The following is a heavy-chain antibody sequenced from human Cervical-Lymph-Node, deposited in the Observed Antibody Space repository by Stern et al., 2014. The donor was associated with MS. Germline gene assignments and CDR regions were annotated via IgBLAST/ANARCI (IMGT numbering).Heavy chain of an antibody. CDR2: TSYDGTNK. V-gene: IGHV3-30-3*01. CDR1: GFTFRSYS. CDR3: ARDPSRFGDNGYLDY. J-gene: IGHJ4*02. D-gene: IGHD3-10*01. Sequence: VQLVESGGGVVQPGKSLRLSCAASGFTFRSYSMPWVRQAPGQGLEWVAVTSYDGTNKHYADSVKGRFIISRDNSKNTVYLQMSSLRAEDTAVYYCARDPSRFGDNGYLDYWGQGTLVTVSS.